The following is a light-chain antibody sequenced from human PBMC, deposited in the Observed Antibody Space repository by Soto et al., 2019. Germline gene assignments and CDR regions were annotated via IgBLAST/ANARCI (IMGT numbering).Light chain of an antibody. Sequence: QSALTQPASVSGSPGQSITISCTGTSSDVGNYNLVSWYQHHPGKAPKLMIYEVSKRPLGVYNRFSGSKSGNTASLTISGLQAEDEADYYCCSYAGSSTFVVFGGGTKLTVL. J-gene: IGLJ2*01. CDR1: SSDVGNYNL. CDR3: CSYAGSSTFVV. CDR2: EVS. V-gene: IGLV2-23*02.